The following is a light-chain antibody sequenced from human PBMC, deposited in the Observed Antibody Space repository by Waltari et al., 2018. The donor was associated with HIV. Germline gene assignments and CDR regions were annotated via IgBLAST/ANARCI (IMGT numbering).Light chain of an antibody. J-gene: IGLJ3*02. CDR2: AVT. Sequence: QSALTQPASVSGSPGQSITISCTGTSSDIGGHYSVSWYQPLPGKAPKLMIYAVTYRPSAVSNRFSGSQSGNTASLTISGLQGEDEADYYCLSYTITNTLVFGGGTKLTVL. V-gene: IGLV2-14*01. CDR3: LSYTITNTLV. CDR1: SSDIGGHYS.